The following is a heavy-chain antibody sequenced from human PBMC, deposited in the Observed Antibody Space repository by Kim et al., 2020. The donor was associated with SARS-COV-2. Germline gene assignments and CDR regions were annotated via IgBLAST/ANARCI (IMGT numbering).Heavy chain of an antibody. V-gene: IGHV3-30*07. CDR3: ARHDREAHAFDM. Sequence: YYKTPLKGRSTTDRDKSTNTPYLQMNSLRTEDTAVYSCARHDREAHAFDMWGQGTMVTVSS. D-gene: IGHD1-26*01. J-gene: IGHJ3*02.